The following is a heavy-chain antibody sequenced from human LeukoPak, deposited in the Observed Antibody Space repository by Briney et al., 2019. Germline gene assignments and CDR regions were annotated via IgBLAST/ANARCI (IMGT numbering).Heavy chain of an antibody. Sequence: GGSLRLSCAASGFTFSSYGRHWVRQAPGKGLEWVAFIRYDGSNKYYADSVKGRFTISRDNSKNTLYLQMNSLRAEDTAVYYCAKDRDYGSGSYAFDYWGQGTLVTVSS. CDR3: AKDRDYGSGSYAFDY. J-gene: IGHJ4*02. CDR2: IRYDGSNK. CDR1: GFTFSSYG. V-gene: IGHV3-30*02. D-gene: IGHD3-10*01.